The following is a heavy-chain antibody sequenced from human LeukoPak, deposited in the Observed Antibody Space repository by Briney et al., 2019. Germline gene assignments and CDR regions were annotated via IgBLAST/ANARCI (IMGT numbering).Heavy chain of an antibody. CDR1: GYTLTELS. CDR2: FDPEEGRT. J-gene: IGHJ4*02. V-gene: IGHV1-24*01. D-gene: IGHD4-23*01. CDR3: ATDLATVIRVTNY. Sequence: SVKVSCKVSGYTLTELSIHWVRQAPGKGLEWMGGFDPEEGRTIYPQRFQGRVTMTEDTSTDTAYMELSSLRSEDTAVYYCATDLATVIRVTNYWGQGTLVTVSS.